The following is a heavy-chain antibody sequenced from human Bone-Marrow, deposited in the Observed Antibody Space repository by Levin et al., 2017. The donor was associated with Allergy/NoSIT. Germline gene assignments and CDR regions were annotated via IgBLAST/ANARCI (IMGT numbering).Heavy chain of an antibody. V-gene: IGHV3-30-3*01. CDR2: ISYDGSTT. CDR1: GFSLSSYA. Sequence: GESLKISCGASGFSLSSYAFHWVRQAPGKGLEWVAVISYDGSTTYHTESVKGRFTISRDNSKNTLNLQMNSLRVDDTGVYYCARAEDTIRYYDWLATLDYWGQGTLVTVSS. CDR3: ARAEDTIRYYDWLATLDY. D-gene: IGHD3-9*01. J-gene: IGHJ4*02.